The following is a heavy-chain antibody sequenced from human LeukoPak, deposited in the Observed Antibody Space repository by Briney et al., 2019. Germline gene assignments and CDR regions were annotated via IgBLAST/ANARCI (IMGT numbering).Heavy chain of an antibody. CDR1: GFTFSSYS. D-gene: IGHD6-6*01. CDR2: ISSSSSTI. CDR3: ARGSSSSVVDFDY. J-gene: IGHJ4*02. V-gene: IGHV3-48*04. Sequence: GGSLRLSCAASGFTFSSYSMNWVRQAPGKGLEWVSYISSSSSTIYYADSVKGRFTISRDNAKNSLYLQMNSLRAEDTAVYYCARGSSSSVVDFDYWGQGTLVTVSS.